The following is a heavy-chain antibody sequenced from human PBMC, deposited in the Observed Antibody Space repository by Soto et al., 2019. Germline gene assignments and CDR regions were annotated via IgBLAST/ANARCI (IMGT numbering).Heavy chain of an antibody. CDR2: IYFIGST. J-gene: IGHJ1*01. V-gene: IGHV4-31*03. CDR3: ANGEEWEVLIEY. CDR1: VSSINGCCYY. D-gene: IGHD4-17*01. Sequence: SETLSLTCTFSVSSINGCCYYWSLIRHLPGKGLDLIGYIYFIGSTYYNPSLEIRVTISLDTSQNQFSLKLNSVTAAETAVYYCANGEEWEVLIEY.